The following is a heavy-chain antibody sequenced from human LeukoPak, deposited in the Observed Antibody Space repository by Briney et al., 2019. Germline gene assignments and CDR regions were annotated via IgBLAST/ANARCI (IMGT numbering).Heavy chain of an antibody. Sequence: GGSLSLSCAASGFTFSSYWMSWVRQAPGKGLEGVARIKQDGSEKHYVDSVKGRFTIYRDNAKNSVYLQMNTLRAEDTAVYYCARYIETPRRDLDYWGQGTLVTVSS. CDR3: ARYIETPRRDLDY. V-gene: IGHV3-7*01. J-gene: IGHJ4*02. D-gene: IGHD4-23*01. CDR2: IKQDGSEK. CDR1: GFTFSSYW.